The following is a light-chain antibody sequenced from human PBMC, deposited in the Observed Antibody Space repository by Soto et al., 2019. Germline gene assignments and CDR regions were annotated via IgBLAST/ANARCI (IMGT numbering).Light chain of an antibody. J-gene: IGKJ1*01. V-gene: IGKV1D-16*01. CDR2: KAS. CDR3: QQYKSYST. CDR1: QVISSW. Sequence: DIQITHSPSSLSASVLATVTITCRASQVISSWLAWYQHKPGRAPKLLIYKASNLQPGVPSRFSGSGSGTEFTLTISSLQPDDFATYYCQQYKSYSTFGQGTKVDI.